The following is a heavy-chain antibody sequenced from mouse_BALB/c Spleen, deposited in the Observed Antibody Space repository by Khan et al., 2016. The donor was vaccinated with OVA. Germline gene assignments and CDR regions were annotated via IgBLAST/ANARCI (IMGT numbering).Heavy chain of an antibody. Sequence: VQLQQSGAELVRPGALVNLSCKASGFNIKDYYMHWVKQRPEQGLVWIGRIDPENGNTIYDPNFRGQASITSDTSSNTAYLQLSSLTSEDTAVYYCARDGYSPWFAYGGQGTLVTVSA. J-gene: IGHJ3*01. CDR3: ARDGYSPWFAY. CDR2: IDPENGNT. D-gene: IGHD2-3*01. CDR1: GFNIKDYY. V-gene: IGHV14-1*02.